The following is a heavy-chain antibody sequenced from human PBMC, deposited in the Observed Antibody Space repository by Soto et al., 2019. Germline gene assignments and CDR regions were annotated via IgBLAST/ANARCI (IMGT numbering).Heavy chain of an antibody. D-gene: IGHD1-26*01. CDR1: GGTFNTYV. CDR3: ARVWDGSLDC. CDR2: IIPIFGTT. V-gene: IGHV1-69*01. Sequence: QVQLVQSGAEVKKPGSSVKVSCKASGGTFNTYVITWVRQAPGQGLEWMGGIIPIFGTTNYAQKFQGRVTIAADESTSTAYMELSSLSSDDTAVYYCARVWDGSLDCWGQGTLVPVSS. J-gene: IGHJ4*02.